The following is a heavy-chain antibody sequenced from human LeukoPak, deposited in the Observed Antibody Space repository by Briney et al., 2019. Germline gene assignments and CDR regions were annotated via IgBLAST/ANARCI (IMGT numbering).Heavy chain of an antibody. CDR1: AFSFSDYY. J-gene: IGHJ4*02. Sequence: GGSLRLSCAASAFSFSDYYMSWIRQVPGTGLEWVSYISSDGSATYYTDSVKGRFTMSRDNTKNSLFLQLNSLRAEDTAVYYCARGGTWVDNWGQGTLVTVSS. CDR3: ARGGTWVDN. V-gene: IGHV3-11*01. D-gene: IGHD3-16*01. CDR2: ISSDGSAT.